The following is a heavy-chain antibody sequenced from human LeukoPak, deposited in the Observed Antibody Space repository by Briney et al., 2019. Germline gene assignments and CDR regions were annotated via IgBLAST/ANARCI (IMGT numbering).Heavy chain of an antibody. J-gene: IGHJ4*02. V-gene: IGHV3-48*02. D-gene: IGHD3-3*01. CDR1: GFTFSSYW. CDR3: APRGVVIDY. CDR2: ISSSSSTI. Sequence: GGSLRLSCAASGFTFSSYWMNWVRQAPGKGLEWVSYISSSSSTIYYADSVKGRFTISRDNAKNSLYLQMSSLRDEDTAVYYCAPRGVVIDYWGQGTLVTVSS.